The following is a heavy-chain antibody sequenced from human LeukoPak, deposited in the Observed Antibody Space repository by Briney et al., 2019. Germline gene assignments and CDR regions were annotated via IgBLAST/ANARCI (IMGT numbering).Heavy chain of an antibody. Sequence: GGSLRLSCAASGFTFSSYSMNWVRQAPGKGLEWVSSISSSSSYIYYADSVKGRFTISRDNAKNSLYLQMNSLRAEDTAVYHCARTYYYDSSGYYPASYYFDYWGQGTLVTVSS. D-gene: IGHD3-22*01. J-gene: IGHJ4*02. V-gene: IGHV3-21*01. CDR3: ARTYYYDSSGYYPASYYFDY. CDR2: ISSSSSYI. CDR1: GFTFSSYS.